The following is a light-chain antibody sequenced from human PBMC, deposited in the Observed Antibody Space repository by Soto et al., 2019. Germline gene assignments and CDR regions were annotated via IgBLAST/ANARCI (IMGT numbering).Light chain of an antibody. V-gene: IGKV1-39*01. Sequence: LSASVGDRVTIICRASPTISNYLNWYQQKPGKAPKVLIYGATRLQRWVPSRFSGSGVGFDFNVTLSSLQPYNFATYYCQQSYSSAFSFGPGTKVGI. CDR2: GAT. CDR1: PTISNY. CDR3: QQSYSSAFS. J-gene: IGKJ3*01.